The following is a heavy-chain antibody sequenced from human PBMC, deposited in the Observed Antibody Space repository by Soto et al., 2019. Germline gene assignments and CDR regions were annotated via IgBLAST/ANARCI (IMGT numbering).Heavy chain of an antibody. J-gene: IGHJ4*02. V-gene: IGHV3-30-3*01. Sequence: GGSLRLSCAASGSTFSDYALHWVRQAPGKGLEWVAVISYDAVNKYYADSVKGRFTISRDNSKNALYLQMNSLRIEDTAVYYCARVSSYYYDSSGYLANYWGQGTPVTVSS. CDR1: GSTFSDYA. D-gene: IGHD3-22*01. CDR2: ISYDAVNK. CDR3: ARVSSYYYDSSGYLANY.